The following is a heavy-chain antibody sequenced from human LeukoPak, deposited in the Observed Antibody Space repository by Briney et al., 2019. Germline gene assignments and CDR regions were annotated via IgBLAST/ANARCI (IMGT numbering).Heavy chain of an antibody. J-gene: IGHJ4*02. V-gene: IGHV4-38-2*02. D-gene: IGHD4-17*01. CDR1: GYSISSGYY. Sequence: PSETLSHTCTVSGYSISSGYYWGWIRQPPGKGLEWIGSIYHSGSTYYNPSLKSRVTISVDTSKNQFSLKLSSVTAADTAVYYCARGTDYEAGDYWGQGTLVTVSS. CDR2: IYHSGST. CDR3: ARGTDYEAGDY.